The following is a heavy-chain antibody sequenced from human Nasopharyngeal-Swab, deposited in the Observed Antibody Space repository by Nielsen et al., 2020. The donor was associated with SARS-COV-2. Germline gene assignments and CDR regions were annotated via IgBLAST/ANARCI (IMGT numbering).Heavy chain of an antibody. CDR1: GFSFSNYG. V-gene: IGHV3-30*18. CDR2: IAYDGSDK. D-gene: IGHD6-19*01. Sequence: GESLKISWAAPGFSFSNYGMHWVRQAPGKGRQWVAVIAYDGSDKYYADSVKGRFTISRDNSKNTLYLQMNSLRAEDTAVYYCAKDTSGWFLDYWGQGTLVTVSS. CDR3: AKDTSGWFLDY. J-gene: IGHJ4*02.